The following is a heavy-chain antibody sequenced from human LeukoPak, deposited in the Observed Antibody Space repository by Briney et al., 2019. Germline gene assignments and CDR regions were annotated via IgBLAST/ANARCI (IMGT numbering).Heavy chain of an antibody. D-gene: IGHD6-13*01. V-gene: IGHV4-31*03. CDR1: GGSISSGGYY. CDR2: IYYSGST. CDR3: AGIAAPYYYYGMDV. Sequence: PSETLSLTCTVSGGSISSGGYYWSWIRQHPGKGLEWIGYIYYSGSTYYNPSLKSRVTISVDTSKNQFSLKLSSVTAADTAVYYCAGIAAPYYYYGMDVWGQGITVTVSS. J-gene: IGHJ6*02.